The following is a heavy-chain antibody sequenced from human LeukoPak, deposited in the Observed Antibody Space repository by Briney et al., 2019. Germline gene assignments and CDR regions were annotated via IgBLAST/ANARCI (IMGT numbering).Heavy chain of an antibody. CDR1: EIPFSSLW. CDR2: IKSDGSDI. Sequence: GGSLRLSCAASEIPFSSLWMHWVRQAPGKGLEWVSRIKSDGSDITYADSVKGRFTISRDNAKNTLYLQMNSLRAEDTAVYYCARATGSYYSLGYWGQGTPVTVSS. V-gene: IGHV3-74*01. CDR3: ARATGSYYSLGY. D-gene: IGHD1-26*01. J-gene: IGHJ4*02.